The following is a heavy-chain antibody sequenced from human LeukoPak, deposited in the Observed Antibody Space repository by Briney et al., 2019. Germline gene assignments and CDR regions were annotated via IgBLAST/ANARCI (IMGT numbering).Heavy chain of an antibody. CDR2: IYYSGGT. D-gene: IGHD7-27*01. CDR1: GGSVSSGSYY. J-gene: IGHJ3*02. CDR3: ARDRTGDDAFDI. Sequence: SETLSLTCTVSGGSVSSGSYYWSWIRQPPGKGLEWIGYIYYSGGTNYNPPLKSRVTISVDTSKNQFSLKLSSVTAADTAVYYCARDRTGDDAFDIWGQGTMVTVSS. V-gene: IGHV4-61*01.